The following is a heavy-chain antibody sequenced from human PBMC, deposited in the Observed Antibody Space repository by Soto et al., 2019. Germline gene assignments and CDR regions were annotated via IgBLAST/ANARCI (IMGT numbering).Heavy chain of an antibody. CDR2: IIPIFGTA. D-gene: IGHD3-3*01. V-gene: IGHV1-69*13. CDR3: ARGEVITIFGVVIHYYYGMDV. Sequence: SVKVSCKASGGTFSSYAISWVRQAPGQGLEWMGGIIPIFGTANYAQKFQGRVTITADESTSTAYMELSSLRSEDTAVYYCARGEVITIFGVVIHYYYGMDVWGQGTTVTVSS. CDR1: GGTFSSYA. J-gene: IGHJ6*02.